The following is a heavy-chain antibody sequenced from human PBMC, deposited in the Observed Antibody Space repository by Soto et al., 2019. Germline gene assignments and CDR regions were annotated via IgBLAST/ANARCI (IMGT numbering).Heavy chain of an antibody. CDR2: IWYDGSNK. J-gene: IGHJ4*02. D-gene: IGHD3-9*01. CDR1: GFTFSSYG. V-gene: IGHV3-33*01. Sequence: GGSLRLSCAASGFTFSSYGMHWVRQAPGKGLEWVAVIWYDGSNKYYAVSVKGRFTISRDNSKNTLYLQMNSLRAEDTAVYYCATGLGTYYDILTGYYPPSCYWGQGTLVTVSS. CDR3: ATGLGTYYDILTGYYPPSCY.